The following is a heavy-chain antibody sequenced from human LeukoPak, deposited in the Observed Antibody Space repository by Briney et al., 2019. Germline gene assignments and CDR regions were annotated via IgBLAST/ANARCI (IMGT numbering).Heavy chain of an antibody. J-gene: IGHJ4*02. CDR1: GFPFSDYY. V-gene: IGHV3-11*01. D-gene: IGHD1-26*01. CDR2: IGNIGTTI. Sequence: GGSLRLSCVVSGFPFSDYYMMWLRQAPGKGLEWVSYIGNIGTTIYYADSVKGRFTISRDNAKNSLYLQMDSLRAEDTAVYYCARDNSGAYGDSGQGTLVTVSS. CDR3: ARDNSGAYGD.